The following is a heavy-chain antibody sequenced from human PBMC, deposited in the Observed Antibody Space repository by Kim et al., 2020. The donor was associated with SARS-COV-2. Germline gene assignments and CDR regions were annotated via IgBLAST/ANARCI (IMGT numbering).Heavy chain of an antibody. CDR1: GFTFRGYW. CDR2: ISSDGRST. CDR3: ARVSYYSMDV. V-gene: IGHV3-74*01. Sequence: GGSLRLSCAVSGFTFRGYWMHWVRQAPGEGLVWVSVISSDGRSTYNADSVKGRFTISRDNAMNTLYLQMNSLRAEDTAVYYCARVSYYSMDVWGQGTTVTVSS. J-gene: IGHJ6*02.